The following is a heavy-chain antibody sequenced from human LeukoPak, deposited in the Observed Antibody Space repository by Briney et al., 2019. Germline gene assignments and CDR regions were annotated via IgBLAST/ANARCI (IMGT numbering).Heavy chain of an antibody. D-gene: IGHD3-22*01. J-gene: IGHJ4*02. V-gene: IGHV3-30-3*01. CDR1: GFTFSSYA. CDR2: ISYDGSNK. Sequence: GGSLRLSCAASGFTFSSYAMHWVRQAPGKGLEWVAVISYDGSNKYYADSVKGRFTISRDNSKNTLYLQMNSLRAEDTAVYYCAPYYYDSSGPPEADYWGQGTLVTVSS. CDR3: APYYYDSSGPPEADY.